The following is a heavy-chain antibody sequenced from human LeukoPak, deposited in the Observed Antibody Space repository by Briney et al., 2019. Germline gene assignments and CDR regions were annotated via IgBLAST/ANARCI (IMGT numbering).Heavy chain of an antibody. J-gene: IGHJ4*02. V-gene: IGHV4-39*01. CDR3: ASENCSGTSCSSFDY. D-gene: IGHD2-2*01. Sequence: SETLSLTCTVSGGSISSRSYYWGWIRQPPGKGLEWIGSIFYSGATYYNPSLKSRVTISVDTSKNQFSLRLSSVTAADTAVYYCASENCSGTSCSSFDYWGQGTLVTVSS. CDR2: IFYSGAT. CDR1: GGSISSRSYY.